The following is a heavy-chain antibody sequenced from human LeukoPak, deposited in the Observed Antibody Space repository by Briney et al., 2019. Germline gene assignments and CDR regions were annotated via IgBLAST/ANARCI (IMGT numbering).Heavy chain of an antibody. Sequence: ASVKVSCKASGYTFTGYYMPWVRQAPGQGLEWMGWINPNSGGTNYAQKIQGRVIMTRDTSISTAYMELSRLRSDDTAVYYCARDGYYYDSSGYYPLLDYWGQGTLVTVSS. CDR3: ARDGYYYDSSGYYPLLDY. V-gene: IGHV1-2*02. CDR1: GYTFTGYY. J-gene: IGHJ4*02. CDR2: INPNSGGT. D-gene: IGHD3-22*01.